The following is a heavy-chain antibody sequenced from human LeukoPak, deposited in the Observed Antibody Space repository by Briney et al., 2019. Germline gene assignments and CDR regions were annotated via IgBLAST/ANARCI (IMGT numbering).Heavy chain of an antibody. CDR1: GGTFGSYA. CDR3: ARAPGYYDSSGCDY. Sequence: SVKVSCKASGGTFGSYAISWVRQAPGQGLEWMGGIIPIFGTANYAQKFQGRVTITADKSTSTAYMELSSLRSEDTAVYYCARAPGYYDSSGCDYWGQGTLVTVSS. V-gene: IGHV1-69*06. J-gene: IGHJ4*02. CDR2: IIPIFGTA. D-gene: IGHD3-22*01.